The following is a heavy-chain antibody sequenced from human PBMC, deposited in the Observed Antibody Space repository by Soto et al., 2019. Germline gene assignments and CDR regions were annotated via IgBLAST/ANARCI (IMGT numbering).Heavy chain of an antibody. CDR3: TGEVASGY. D-gene: IGHD2-8*02. CDR1: GFTVSTYG. V-gene: IGHV3-30*03. Sequence: QVQLVESGGGVVQPGRSLRLSCAVSGFTVSTYGMHWVRQAPGKGLEWVAVISRDGGTKYYADSVKGRFTISRDNSMNTLFLEMNSLRGDDMAVYYCTGEVASGYWGQGTLATVSS. J-gene: IGHJ4*02. CDR2: ISRDGGTK.